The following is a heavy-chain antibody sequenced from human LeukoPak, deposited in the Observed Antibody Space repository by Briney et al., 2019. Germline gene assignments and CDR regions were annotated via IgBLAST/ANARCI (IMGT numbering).Heavy chain of an antibody. CDR3: ASTVEMAPIARPWGVFDI. J-gene: IGHJ3*02. Sequence: QPGGSLRLSCAASGFTFGGYAMHWVRQAPGKGLEWVAGISYDGTNTYYADSVKGRFTISRDNSKNTLYLQMDSLRAEDTAVYYCASTVEMAPIARPWGVFDIWGQGTIVTVSA. CDR2: ISYDGTNT. D-gene: IGHD5-24*01. CDR1: GFTFGGYA. V-gene: IGHV3-30-3*01.